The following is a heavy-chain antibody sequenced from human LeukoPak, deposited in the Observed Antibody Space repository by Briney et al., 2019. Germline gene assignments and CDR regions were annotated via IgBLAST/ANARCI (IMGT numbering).Heavy chain of an antibody. D-gene: IGHD1-26*01. V-gene: IGHV4-59*01. Sequence: SETLSLTCTVSGGSISSYYWSWIRQPPGKGLEWIGYIYYSGSTNYNPSLKSRVTISVDTSKNQFSLKLSSVTAADTAVYYCARYYGGSYPDCWGQGTLVTVSS. J-gene: IGHJ4*02. CDR1: GGSISSYY. CDR2: IYYSGST. CDR3: ARYYGGSYPDC.